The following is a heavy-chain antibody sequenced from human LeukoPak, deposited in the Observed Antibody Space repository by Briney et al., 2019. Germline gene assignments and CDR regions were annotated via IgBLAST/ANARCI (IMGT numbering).Heavy chain of an antibody. J-gene: IGHJ6*03. CDR2: ISSSGSTI. CDR3: ARSELGYYYMDV. D-gene: IGHD7-27*01. CDR1: GFTFSSYE. Sequence: GGSLRLSCAASGFTFSSYEMNWVRQAPGKGLEWVSYISSSGSTIYYADSVKGRFTISRDNAKNSLYLQMNSLRAEDTGVYYCARSELGYYYMDVWGKGTTVTVSS. V-gene: IGHV3-48*03.